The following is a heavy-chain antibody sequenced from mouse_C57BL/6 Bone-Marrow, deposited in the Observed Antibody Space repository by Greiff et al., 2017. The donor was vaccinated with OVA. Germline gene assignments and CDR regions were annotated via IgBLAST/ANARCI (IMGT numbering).Heavy chain of an antibody. CDR3: ARSREIYYDYDVDY. D-gene: IGHD2-4*01. Sequence: QVQLQQSGAELMKPGASVKLSCKATGYTFTGYWIEWVKQRPGHGLEWIGEILPGSGSTNYNEKFKGKATFTADTSSNTAYMQLSSQTTEDSAIYYCARSREIYYDYDVDYWGQGTTLTVSS. CDR2: ILPGSGST. V-gene: IGHV1-9*01. J-gene: IGHJ2*01. CDR1: GYTFTGYW.